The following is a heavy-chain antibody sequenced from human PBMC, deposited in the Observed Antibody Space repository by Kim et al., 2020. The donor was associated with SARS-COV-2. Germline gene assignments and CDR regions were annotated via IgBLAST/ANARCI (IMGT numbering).Heavy chain of an antibody. V-gene: IGHV3-33*01. Sequence: GGSLRLSCAASGFTFSSYGMHWVRQAPGKRLEWVAVIWYDGSNKYYADSVKGRFTISRDNSKNTLYLQMNSLRAEDTAVYYCARDPGNYDILTGYYPTHDYWGQGTLVTVSS. D-gene: IGHD3-9*01. J-gene: IGHJ4*02. CDR3: ARDPGNYDILTGYYPTHDY. CDR1: GFTFSSYG. CDR2: IWYDGSNK.